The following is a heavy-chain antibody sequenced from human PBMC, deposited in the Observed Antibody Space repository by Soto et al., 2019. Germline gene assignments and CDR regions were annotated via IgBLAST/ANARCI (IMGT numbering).Heavy chain of an antibody. J-gene: IGHJ4*02. Sequence: GGSLRLSCAASGFTFTSYGMTWVRQAPGKGLEWVSIISGSGGSTAYADSVKGQFAISRDNSKNTLYLQMNSLRAEDTAVYYCAKVSEYSPGYVDYWGQGTLVTVSS. V-gene: IGHV3-23*01. CDR1: GFTFTSYG. CDR2: ISGSGGST. CDR3: AKVSEYSPGYVDY. D-gene: IGHD5-18*01.